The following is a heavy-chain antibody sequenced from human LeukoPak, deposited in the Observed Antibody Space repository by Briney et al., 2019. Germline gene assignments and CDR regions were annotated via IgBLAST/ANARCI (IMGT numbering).Heavy chain of an antibody. D-gene: IGHD2-15*01. V-gene: IGHV1-69*04. CDR2: IIPILGIA. J-gene: IGHJ4*02. CDR1: GGTFISYA. Sequence: SVKVSCKASGGTFISYAISWVRQAPGQGLEWMGRIIPILGIANYAQKFQGRVTITADKSTSTAYMELSSLRSEDTAVYYCASDPGVVRHRPPGRNFDYWGQGTLVTVSS. CDR3: ASDPGVVRHRPPGRNFDY.